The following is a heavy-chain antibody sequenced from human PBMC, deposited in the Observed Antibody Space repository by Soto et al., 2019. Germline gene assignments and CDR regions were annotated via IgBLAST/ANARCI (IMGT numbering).Heavy chain of an antibody. D-gene: IGHD6-13*01. CDR2: IYWDDDK. J-gene: IGHJ6*02. CDR1: GFSLSTSGVG. Sequence: GSGPTLVNPTQTLTLTCTFSGFSLSTSGVGVGWIRQPPGKALEWLALIYWDDDKRYSPSLKSRLTITKDTSKNQVVLTMTNMDPVDTATYYCARRRQQLFKSRYLYAKDVWSQGTTVTVSS. V-gene: IGHV2-5*02. CDR3: ARRRQQLFKSRYLYAKDV.